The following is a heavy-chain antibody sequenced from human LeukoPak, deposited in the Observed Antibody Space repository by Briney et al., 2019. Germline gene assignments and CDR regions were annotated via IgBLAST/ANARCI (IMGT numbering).Heavy chain of an antibody. CDR2: IYYSGST. V-gene: IGHV4-34*09. J-gene: IGHJ6*02. CDR1: GGSFSGYY. Sequence: SETLSLTCAVYGGSFSGYYWSWIRQPPGKGLEWIGYIYYSGSTYYNPSLKSRVTISVDTSKNQFSLKLSSVTAADTAVYYCARSYSNYYYGMDVWGQGTTVTVSS. D-gene: IGHD4-11*01. CDR3: ARSYSNYYYGMDV.